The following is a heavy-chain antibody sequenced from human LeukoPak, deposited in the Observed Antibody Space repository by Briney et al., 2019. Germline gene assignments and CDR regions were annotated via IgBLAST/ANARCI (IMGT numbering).Heavy chain of an antibody. CDR1: GYTFTGYY. D-gene: IGHD4-11*01. CDR3: ARDATARDYSNFDY. CDR2: INPNSGGT. V-gene: IGHV1-2*02. Sequence: ASVKVSCKASGYTFTGYYIHWVRHAPGQGLEWMGWINPNSGGTNYAQKFQGRVTMTRDTSIRTAYMELSRLTSDDTAFYYCARDATARDYSNFDYWGQGTLVTVSS. J-gene: IGHJ4*02.